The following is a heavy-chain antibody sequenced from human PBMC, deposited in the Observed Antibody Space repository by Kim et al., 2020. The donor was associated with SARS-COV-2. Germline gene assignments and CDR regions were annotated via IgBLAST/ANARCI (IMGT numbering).Heavy chain of an antibody. J-gene: IGHJ5*02. CDR3: ARDSDTMVRGVIINWFDP. CDR1: GYTFTSYG. D-gene: IGHD3-10*01. Sequence: ASVKVSCKASGYTFTSYGISWVRQAPGQGLEWMGWISAYNGNTNYAQKLQGRVTMTTDTSTSTAYMELRSLRSDDTAVYYCARDSDTMVRGVIINWFDPWGQGTLVTVSS. V-gene: IGHV1-18*01. CDR2: ISAYNGNT.